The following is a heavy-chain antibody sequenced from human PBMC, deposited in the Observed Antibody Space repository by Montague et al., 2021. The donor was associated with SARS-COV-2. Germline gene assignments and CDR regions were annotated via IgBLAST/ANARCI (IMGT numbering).Heavy chain of an antibody. V-gene: IGHV4-34*01. CDR3: ARGSKWSHYFDY. Sequence: SETLSLTCAVYGGSFGDDHWSWIRQPPGKGLEWIGDIKQSGSTNYNPSLKSRGTISVDTSKNQFSLKLSSVTAADTAVYYCARGSKWSHYFDYWGQGTLVTVSS. CDR1: GGSFGDDH. D-gene: IGHD2-15*01. CDR2: IKQSGST. J-gene: IGHJ4*02.